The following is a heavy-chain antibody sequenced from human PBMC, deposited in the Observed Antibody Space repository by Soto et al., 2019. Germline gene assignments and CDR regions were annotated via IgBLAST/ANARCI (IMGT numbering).Heavy chain of an antibody. CDR3: ARAMTKSVYYGMDV. J-gene: IGHJ6*02. D-gene: IGHD3-22*01. Sequence: GGSLRLSCAASGFTFSSYGMHWVRQAPGKGLEWVAVIWYDGSNKYYADSVKGRFTISRDNSKNTLYLQMNSLRAEDTAVYYCARAMTKSVYYGMDVWGQGTTVTVSS. CDR1: GFTFSSYG. CDR2: IWYDGSNK. V-gene: IGHV3-33*01.